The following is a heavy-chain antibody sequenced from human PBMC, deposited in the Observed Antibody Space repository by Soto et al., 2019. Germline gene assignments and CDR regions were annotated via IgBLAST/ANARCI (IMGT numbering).Heavy chain of an antibody. V-gene: IGHV4-39*02. D-gene: IGHD3-22*01. CDR2: IFYSGST. J-gene: IGHJ5*02. Sequence: SETLSLTCTVSGDSITRSNFYWGWIRQPPGKGLEWLGSIFYSGSTFYNPALKSRVTFSVDTSKNHFSLKLSSVTAADTAVYYCARHKTTMLTVVSAFDRWGQGTRVTVAS. CDR3: ARHKTTMLTVVSAFDR. CDR1: GDSITRSNFY.